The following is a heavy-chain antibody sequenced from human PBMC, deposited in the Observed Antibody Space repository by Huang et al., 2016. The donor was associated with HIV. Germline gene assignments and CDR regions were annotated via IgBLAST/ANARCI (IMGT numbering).Heavy chain of an antibody. J-gene: IGHJ3*02. CDR3: ARERMMSWLDDHDAFDS. V-gene: IGHV4-34*01. CDR2: INHSGNT. Sequence: QVQLQHWGAGLLKPSETLSLTCAVYGGSFSGYYWSWIRQSRGKGLEWIEEINHSGNTNYNPSRKSRLTITWDTSKSQFSRELESVTAAETAVYYCARERMMSWLDDHDAFDSWGQGTMVTVSS. D-gene: IGHD1-1*01. CDR1: GGSFSGYY.